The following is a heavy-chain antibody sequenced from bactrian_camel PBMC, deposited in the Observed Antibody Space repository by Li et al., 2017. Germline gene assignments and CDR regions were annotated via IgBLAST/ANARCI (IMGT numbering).Heavy chain of an antibody. Sequence: HVQLVESGGGSVNAGGSLTLSCAASGSGYISGTACMGWFRQVPGKEREGVAAIAPATGTTFYSDSVKGRFTISHVNANNTLHLQMNSLKPEDTAMYYCAADREGHCLYHHERDNWGQGTQVTVS. CDR1: GSGYISGTAC. J-gene: IGHJ4*01. CDR3: AADREGHCLYHHERDN. CDR2: IAPATGTT. V-gene: IGHV3S54*01. D-gene: IGHD2*01.